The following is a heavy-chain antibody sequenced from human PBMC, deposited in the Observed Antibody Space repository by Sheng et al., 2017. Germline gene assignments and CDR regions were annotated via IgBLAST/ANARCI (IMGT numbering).Heavy chain of an antibody. V-gene: IGHV3-30*03. CDR2: ISYGESNK. CDR3: ARSYSSSWYVVDFDY. D-gene: IGHD6-13*01. CDR1: GFTFSSYG. Sequence: QVQLVESGGGVVQPGRSLRLSCAASGFTFSSYGMHWVRQAPGKGLEWVAVISYGESNKYYADSVKGRFTISRDNSKNTLYLQMNSLRVEDTAVYYCARSYSSSWYVVDFDYWGQGTLVTVSS. J-gene: IGHJ4*02.